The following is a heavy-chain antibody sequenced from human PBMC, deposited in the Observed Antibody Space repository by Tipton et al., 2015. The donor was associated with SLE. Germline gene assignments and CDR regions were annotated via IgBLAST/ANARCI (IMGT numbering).Heavy chain of an antibody. CDR1: GGSFSGYY. CDR2: IYYSGST. J-gene: IGHJ4*02. Sequence: TLSLTCAVYGGSFSGYYWSWIRQPPGKGLEWIGSIYYSGSTYYNPSLKSRVTTSLDTSKNQFSLSLYSVTVEDTAVYYCARQDFDDNGYYLPYFEYWGQGTLVTVST. D-gene: IGHD3-22*01. V-gene: IGHV4-34*01. CDR3: ARQDFDDNGYYLPYFEY.